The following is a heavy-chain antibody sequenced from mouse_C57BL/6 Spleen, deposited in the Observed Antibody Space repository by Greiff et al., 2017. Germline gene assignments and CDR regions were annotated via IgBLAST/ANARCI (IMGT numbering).Heavy chain of an antibody. D-gene: IGHD2-4*01. Sequence: EVKLVESGPGMVKPSQSLSLTCTVTGYSITSGYDWHWIRHFPGNKLEWMGYISYSGSTNYNPSLKSRISITHDTSKNHFFLKLNSVTTEDTATYYCARESVYYDYDRYFDVWGTGTTVTVSS. CDR2: ISYSGST. CDR3: ARESVYYDYDRYFDV. CDR1: GYSITSGYD. V-gene: IGHV3-1*01. J-gene: IGHJ1*03.